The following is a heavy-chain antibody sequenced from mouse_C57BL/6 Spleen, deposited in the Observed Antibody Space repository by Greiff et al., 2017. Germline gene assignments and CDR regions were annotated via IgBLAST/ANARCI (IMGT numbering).Heavy chain of an antibody. D-gene: IGHD1-1*01. Sequence: EVQLQQSGAELVRPGASVKLSCTASGFNIKDYYMHWVKPRPEQGLEWIGRIDPEDGDTEYAPKFQGKATMTADTSSNTAYLQLSSLTSEDTAVYYCTTDDYYGSRFAYWGQGTLVTVSA. CDR2: IDPEDGDT. CDR3: TTDDYYGSRFAY. V-gene: IGHV14-1*01. CDR1: GFNIKDYY. J-gene: IGHJ3*01.